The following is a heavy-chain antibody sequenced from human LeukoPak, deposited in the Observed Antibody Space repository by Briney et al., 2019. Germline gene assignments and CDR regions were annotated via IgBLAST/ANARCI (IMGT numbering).Heavy chain of an antibody. CDR1: GVSISSYY. Sequence: SETLSLTCSVSGVSISSYYWSWIRQPPGKGLEWIGYIFYSGSTNYNPSLKSQVTISADTSKNQFSLKLSSVTAADTAVYYCARGGYIYGSRGNWFDPWGQGTLVTVSS. CDR3: ARGGYIYGSRGNWFDP. D-gene: IGHD5-18*01. J-gene: IGHJ5*02. CDR2: IFYSGST. V-gene: IGHV4-59*01.